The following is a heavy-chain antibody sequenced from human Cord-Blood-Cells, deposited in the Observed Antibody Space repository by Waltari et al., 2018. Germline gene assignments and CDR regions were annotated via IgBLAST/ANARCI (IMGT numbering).Heavy chain of an antibody. Sequence: QVQLQQWGAGLLKPSETLSLTCAVYGGSFSGYSWSWIRQPPGKGLEWIGEINHSGSTNYNPSLKSRVTISVDTSKNQFSLKLSSVTAADTAVYYCVRPYGSSGYYYTPYAFDIWGQGTMVTVSS. CDR2: INHSGST. CDR3: VRPYGSSGYYYTPYAFDI. V-gene: IGHV4-34*01. J-gene: IGHJ3*02. D-gene: IGHD3-22*01. CDR1: GGSFSGYS.